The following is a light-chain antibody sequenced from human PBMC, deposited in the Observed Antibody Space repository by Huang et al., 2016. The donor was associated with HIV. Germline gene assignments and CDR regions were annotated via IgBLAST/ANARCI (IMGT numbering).Light chain of an antibody. CDR3: MQGTHWPPLT. CDR2: KIS. J-gene: IGKJ5*01. V-gene: IGKV2-30*01. Sequence: VVLTQSPLSLPVTLGQPASISCWSSQSLIYSDGNTYLSWFQQRPGQSPRRLIYKISNRDSGVPDRFSGSGSGSDFTLNISKVEAEDVAVYYCMQGTHWPPLTFGQGTRLEI. CDR1: QSLIYSDGNTY.